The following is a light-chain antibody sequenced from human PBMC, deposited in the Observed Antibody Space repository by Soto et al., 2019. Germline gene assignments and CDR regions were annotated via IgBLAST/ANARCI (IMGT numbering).Light chain of an antibody. J-gene: IGKJ2*01. CDR1: QSVSSS. CDR3: LQRSNWPRT. V-gene: IGKV3-11*01. Sequence: EIVLTQSPATLSLSPGERATLSCRASQSVSSSLGWYQQIPGQAPRLLIYDASNRATGIPARFSGSGSGTDFTITISSLEPEDFAVYYCLQRSNWPRTFGQGTKLEIK. CDR2: DAS.